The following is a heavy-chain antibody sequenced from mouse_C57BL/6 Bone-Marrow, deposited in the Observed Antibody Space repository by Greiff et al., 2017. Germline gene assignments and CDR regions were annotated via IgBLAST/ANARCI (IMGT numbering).Heavy chain of an antibody. CDR1: GYTFTSYW. V-gene: IGHV1-59*01. CDR3: ASVYYYGSRYFDY. J-gene: IGHJ2*01. Sequence: VQLQQPGAELVRPGTSVKLSCKASGYTFTSYWMHWVKQRPGQGLEWFGVIDPSDSYTNYNQKFKGKATLTVDTSSSTAYMQLSSLTSEDSAVYYCASVYYYGSRYFDYWGQGTTLTVSS. D-gene: IGHD1-1*01. CDR2: IDPSDSYT.